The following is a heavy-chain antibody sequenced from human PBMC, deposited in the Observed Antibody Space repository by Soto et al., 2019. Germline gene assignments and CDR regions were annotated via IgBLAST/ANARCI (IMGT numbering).Heavy chain of an antibody. V-gene: IGHV3-23*01. Sequence: GGSLRLSCAASGFTFSSYAMSWVRQAPGKGLEWVSAISGSGGSTYYADSVKGRFTISRDNSKNTLYLQMNSLGAEDTAVYYCAKSLTGTMAEYFQHWGQGTLVTVSS. CDR1: GFTFSSYA. D-gene: IGHD1-20*01. J-gene: IGHJ1*01. CDR2: ISGSGGST. CDR3: AKSLTGTMAEYFQH.